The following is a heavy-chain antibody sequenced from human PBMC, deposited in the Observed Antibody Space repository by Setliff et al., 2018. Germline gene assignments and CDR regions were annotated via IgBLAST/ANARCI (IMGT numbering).Heavy chain of an antibody. J-gene: IGHJ4*02. CDR1: DVSINSYY. CDR3: ARQPSSGAYYNPRPYYFDS. D-gene: IGHD3-10*01. Sequence: SETLSLTCTVSDVSINSYYWSWVRQSPGKGLEWIGFVHFGGDTNYNPSLKSRVTMSADTSNNQFSLNLRSVTAADTAVYFCARQPSSGAYYNPRPYYFDSWGQGTLVTVSS. V-gene: IGHV4-59*01. CDR2: VHFGGDT.